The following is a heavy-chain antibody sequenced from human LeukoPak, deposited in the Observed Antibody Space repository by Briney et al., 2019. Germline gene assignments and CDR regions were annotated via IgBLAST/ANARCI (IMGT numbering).Heavy chain of an antibody. CDR2: IYYSGST. CDR1: GGSISSYY. D-gene: IGHD3-3*01. J-gene: IGHJ4*02. V-gene: IGHV4-59*06. Sequence: SETLSLTCTVSGGSISSYYWSWIRQPPGKGLEWIGYIYYSGSTYYNPSLKSRVTISVDTSKNQFPLKLSSVTAADTAVYYCASTIFGVVANYFDYWGQGTLVTVSS. CDR3: ASTIFGVVANYFDY.